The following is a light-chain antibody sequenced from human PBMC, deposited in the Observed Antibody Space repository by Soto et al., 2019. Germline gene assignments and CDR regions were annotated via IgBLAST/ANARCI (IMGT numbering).Light chain of an antibody. CDR3: QQYGTSPPGT. Sequence: EIVLTQSPGTLSLSPGERATLSCRASQSISSSYLAWYQQKPGQAPRLLIYGASSRATGIPDRFSGSGSGTVFTLTISRLEPEDFAVYYCQQYGTSPPGTFGQGTTVVFK. CDR2: GAS. CDR1: QSISSSY. V-gene: IGKV3-20*01. J-gene: IGKJ1*01.